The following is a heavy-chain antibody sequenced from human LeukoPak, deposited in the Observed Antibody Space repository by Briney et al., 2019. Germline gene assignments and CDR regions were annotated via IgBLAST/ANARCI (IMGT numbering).Heavy chain of an antibody. CDR3: AKRSGYDYWYFDY. J-gene: IGHJ4*02. CDR2: ISGSGGST. CDR1: GFTFSSYA. Sequence: PGGSLRLSCAASGFTFSSYAMSWVRQAPGKGLEWVSGISGSGGSTHYADSVKGRFTISRDNSKNTLYLQMNSLRAEDTAVYYCAKRSGYDYWYFDYWGQGTLVTVSS. D-gene: IGHD5-12*01. V-gene: IGHV3-23*01.